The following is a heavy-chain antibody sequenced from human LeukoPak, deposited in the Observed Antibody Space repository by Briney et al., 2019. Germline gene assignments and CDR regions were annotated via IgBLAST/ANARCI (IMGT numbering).Heavy chain of an antibody. CDR1: GYTLTSYY. CDR2: INPSGGST. J-gene: IGHJ3*02. Sequence: ASVKVSCKASGYTLTSYYMHWVRQAPGQGLEWMGIINPSGGSTSYAQKFQGRVTMTRDTSTSTAYMELSRLRSVDTAVYYCAGEDNSSGYRPFDIWGQGTMVTVPS. D-gene: IGHD3-22*01. V-gene: IGHV1-46*01. CDR3: AGEDNSSGYRPFDI.